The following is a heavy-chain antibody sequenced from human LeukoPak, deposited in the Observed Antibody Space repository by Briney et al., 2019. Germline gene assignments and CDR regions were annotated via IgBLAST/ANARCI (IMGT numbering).Heavy chain of an antibody. Sequence: SETLSLTCTVSGGSLNNYYWTWIRQPAGEGLEWLGRIYGSSGNTDYNPSLNGRVTMSLDKSQNQFSLILKSVTAADTAFYYCALVLSAMGANTFDVWGQGTMVTVSS. CDR2: IYGSSGNT. CDR3: ALVLSAMGANTFDV. D-gene: IGHD1-26*01. J-gene: IGHJ3*01. V-gene: IGHV4-4*07. CDR1: GGSLNNYY.